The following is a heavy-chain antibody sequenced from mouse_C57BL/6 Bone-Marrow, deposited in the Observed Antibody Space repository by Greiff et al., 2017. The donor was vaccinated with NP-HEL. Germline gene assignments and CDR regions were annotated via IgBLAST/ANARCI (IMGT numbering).Heavy chain of an antibody. V-gene: IGHV1-59*01. CDR2: IDPSDSYT. D-gene: IGHD2-4*01. CDR3: ARVSTMIKWVAY. CDR1: GYTFTSYW. J-gene: IGHJ3*01. Sequence: QVQLQQPGAELVRPGTSVKLSCKASGYTFTSYWMHWVKQRPGQGLEWIGVIDPSDSYTNYNQKFKGKATLTVVTSSSTAYMQLSGLTSEDSAVYYCARVSTMIKWVAYWGQGTLVTVSA.